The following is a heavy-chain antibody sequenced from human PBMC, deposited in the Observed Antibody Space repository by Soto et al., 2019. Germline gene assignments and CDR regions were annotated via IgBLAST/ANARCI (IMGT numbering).Heavy chain of an antibody. Sequence: PSETLSLTCAVYGGSFSGYYWSWIRQPPGKGLEWIGEINHSGSTNYNPSLKSRVTISVDTSKNQFSLKLSFVTAADTAVYYCARDSYYYGSGSYYSGRHMDVWGQGTTVTVSS. CDR1: GGSFSGYY. D-gene: IGHD3-10*01. CDR2: INHSGST. V-gene: IGHV4-34*01. J-gene: IGHJ6*02. CDR3: ARDSYYYGSGSYYSGRHMDV.